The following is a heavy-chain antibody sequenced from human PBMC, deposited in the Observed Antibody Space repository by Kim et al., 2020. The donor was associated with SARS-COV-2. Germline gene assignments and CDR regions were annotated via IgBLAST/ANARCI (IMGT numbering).Heavy chain of an antibody. CDR3: ARHRNQGSSGWFAAFDY. D-gene: IGHD6-19*01. Sequence: SETLSLTCTVSGGYISSSNYYWGWIRQPPGKGLEWIGSIYYSGSTYYNPSLKSRVTISVDTSKNQFSLKLSSVTAADTAVYYCARHRNQGSSGWFAAFDYWGQGTLVTVSS. J-gene: IGHJ4*02. CDR2: IYYSGST. V-gene: IGHV4-39*01. CDR1: GGYISSSNYY.